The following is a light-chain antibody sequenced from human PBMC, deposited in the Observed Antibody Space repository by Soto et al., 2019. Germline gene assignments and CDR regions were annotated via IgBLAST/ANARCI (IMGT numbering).Light chain of an antibody. V-gene: IGLV2-11*01. CDR2: DVS. J-gene: IGLJ3*02. Sequence: QSALTQPASVSGSPGQSITISCTGTSSDVGAYNFVSWYQQNPGKAPTLMIFDVSQRPSGVPDRFSGSKSGNTASLTISGLQAEDEADYYCCSYGGSYTWVFGGGTKVTVL. CDR3: CSYGGSYTWV. CDR1: SSDVGAYNF.